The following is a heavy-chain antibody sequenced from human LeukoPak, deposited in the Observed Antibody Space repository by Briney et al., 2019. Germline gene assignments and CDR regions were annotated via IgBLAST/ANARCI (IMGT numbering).Heavy chain of an antibody. Sequence: GASVKVSCKASGYTFTSYGISWVRQAPGQGLEWMGWISVYNGNTNYAQKLQGRVTMTTDTSTSTAYMELRSLRSDDTAVYYCARDARQQLVRGWFDPWGQGTLVTVSS. CDR3: ARDARQQLVRGWFDP. D-gene: IGHD6-13*01. J-gene: IGHJ5*02. CDR1: GYTFTSYG. CDR2: ISVYNGNT. V-gene: IGHV1-18*01.